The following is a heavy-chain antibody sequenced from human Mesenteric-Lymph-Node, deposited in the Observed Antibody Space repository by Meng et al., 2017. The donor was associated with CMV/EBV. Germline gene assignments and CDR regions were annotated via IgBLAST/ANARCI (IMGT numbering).Heavy chain of an antibody. CDR3: ARDQVQADLDTFHPDYYYGMDV. V-gene: IGHV1-69*05. CDR2: IIPIFGTA. J-gene: IGHJ6*02. CDR1: GGTFSSYA. D-gene: IGHD2/OR15-2a*01. Sequence: SVKVSCKASGGTFSSYAISWVRQAPGQGLEWMGGIIPIFGTANYAQKFQGRVTITTDESTSTAYMELSILRSEDTAVYYCARDQVQADLDTFHPDYYYGMDVWGQGTTVTVSS.